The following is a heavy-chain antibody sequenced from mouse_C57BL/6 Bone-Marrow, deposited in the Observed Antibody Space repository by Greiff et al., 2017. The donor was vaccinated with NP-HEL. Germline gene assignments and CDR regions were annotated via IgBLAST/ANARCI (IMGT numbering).Heavy chain of an antibody. V-gene: IGHV1-54*01. J-gene: IGHJ2*01. CDR3: ARSGIRNGSSYDYFDY. Sequence: VQLQQSGAELVRPGTSVKVSCKASGYAFTNYLIEWVKQRPGQGLEWIGVINPGSGGTNYNEKFKGKATLTADKSSSTAYMQLSSLTSEDSAVYFCARSGIRNGSSYDYFDYWGQGTTLTVSS. CDR1: GYAFTNYL. D-gene: IGHD1-1*01. CDR2: INPGSGGT.